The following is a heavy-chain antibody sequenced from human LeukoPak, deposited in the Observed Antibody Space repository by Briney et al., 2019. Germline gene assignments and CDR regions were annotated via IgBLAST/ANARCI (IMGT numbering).Heavy chain of an antibody. Sequence: GGSLRLSCAASGFTFSNHGLHWVRQAPGKGLEWVAIISYDGSNKYFADSVKGRFTISRDNSKNTLYLQMNSLRAEDTAVYYCAKGGAVSGYFDNWGQGTLVTVSS. V-gene: IGHV3-30*18. J-gene: IGHJ4*02. CDR3: AKGGAVSGYFDN. CDR1: GFTFSNHG. CDR2: ISYDGSNK. D-gene: IGHD6-19*01.